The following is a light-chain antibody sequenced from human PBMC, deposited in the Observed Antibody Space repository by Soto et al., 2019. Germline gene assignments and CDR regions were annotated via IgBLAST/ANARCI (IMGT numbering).Light chain of an antibody. CDR1: QSLLHSSGYNS. CDR3: MQALQTWT. CDR2: LGS. Sequence: DLVLTQSPLSLPVTPGEPASISCRSSQSLLHSSGYNSLDWYLQKPGQSPQLLIYLGSNRASGVPDRFSGSGSGTDFTLKISRVEAEDVGVYYCMQALQTWTFGQGTKVEIK. V-gene: IGKV2-28*01. J-gene: IGKJ1*01.